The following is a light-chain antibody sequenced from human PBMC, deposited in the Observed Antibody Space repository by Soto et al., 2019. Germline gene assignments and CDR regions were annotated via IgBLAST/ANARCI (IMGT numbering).Light chain of an antibody. J-gene: IGKJ2*01. CDR2: GAS. CDR1: QSVSSSY. Sequence: EIVLTQSPGTLSLSPGERATLSCRASQSVSSSYLAWYQQKPGQAPRLLIYGASSRATGIPDRFSGSGSGTDFTLTISRLEPEDCAVYYCQQYGSSPLHTFGQGTKLEIK. CDR3: QQYGSSPLHT. V-gene: IGKV3-20*01.